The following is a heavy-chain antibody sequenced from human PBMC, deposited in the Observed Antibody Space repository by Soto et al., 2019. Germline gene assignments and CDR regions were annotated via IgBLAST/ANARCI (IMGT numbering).Heavy chain of an antibody. J-gene: IGHJ6*04. D-gene: IGHD2-15*01. CDR1: GFTFSSFG. CDR3: ARDTDTPVAMDV. CDR2: ISGGGGSK. V-gene: IGHV3-NL1*01. Sequence: GGSLRLSCAASGFTFSSFGMHWVRQAPGKGLEWVAVISGGGGSKYYADSVKGRFTISRDNSKNTLYLQINDLRVEDTAIYYCARDTDTPVAMDVWGIGATVTVSS.